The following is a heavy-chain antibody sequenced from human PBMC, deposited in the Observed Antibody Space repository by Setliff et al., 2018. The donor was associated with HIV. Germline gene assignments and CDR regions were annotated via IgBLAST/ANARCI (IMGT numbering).Heavy chain of an antibody. J-gene: IGHJ1*01. CDR2: ISPNGNEK. CDR1: GFTFSQSW. CDR3: ARDGSGWSQH. Sequence: PGESLKISCTASGFTFSQSWMSWLRQAPGKGLEWVANISPNGNEKYSVDSVKGRFTTSRDNAKNSLYLQMNSLRLEDTAVYYCARDGSGWSQHWGQGTVVTVSS. V-gene: IGHV3-7*01. D-gene: IGHD6-19*01.